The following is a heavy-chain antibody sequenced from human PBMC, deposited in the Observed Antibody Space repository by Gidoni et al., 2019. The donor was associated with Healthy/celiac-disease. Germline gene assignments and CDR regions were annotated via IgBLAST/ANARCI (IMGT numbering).Heavy chain of an antibody. J-gene: IGHJ3*02. Sequence: QLQLVQSGSDVKKPWTSVKVSCKASGYTFTGSSMHWVLQAPGQVLEWMGWINPNSGGTNYAQKFQGRVTMTRDTSISTAYMELSRLRSDDTAVYYCARDFGYCSSTSCSDAFDIWGQGTIVTVSS. V-gene: IGHV1-2*02. CDR1: GYTFTGSS. CDR2: INPNSGGT. D-gene: IGHD2-2*01. CDR3: ARDFGYCSSTSCSDAFDI.